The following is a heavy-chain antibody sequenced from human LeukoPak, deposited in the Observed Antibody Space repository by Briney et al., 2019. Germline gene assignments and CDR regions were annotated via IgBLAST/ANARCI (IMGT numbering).Heavy chain of an antibody. Sequence: SETLSLTCTVSGGSISSSSYYWGWIRQPPGKGLEWIGSIYYSGSTYYNPSLKSRVTISVDTSKNQFSLKLSSVTPADTAVYYCARQRDGYNPTGVAFDILGQGTMVTVSS. CDR2: IYYSGST. V-gene: IGHV4-39*01. CDR1: GGSISSSSYY. J-gene: IGHJ3*02. CDR3: ARQRDGYNPTGVAFDI. D-gene: IGHD5-24*01.